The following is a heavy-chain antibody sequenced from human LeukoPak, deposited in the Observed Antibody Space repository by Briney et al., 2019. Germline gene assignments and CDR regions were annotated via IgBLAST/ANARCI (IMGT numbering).Heavy chain of an antibody. D-gene: IGHD1-7*01. CDR3: ARVPAGTTLPWFDP. J-gene: IGHJ5*02. Sequence: ASVKVSCKASGYTFTSYGISWVRQAPGQGLEWMGWISAYNGNTNYAQKLQGRVTMTTDTSTSTAYMELRSLRSDDTAVYYCARVPAGTTLPWFDPWGQGTLVTVSS. CDR2: ISAYNGNT. CDR1: GYTFTSYG. V-gene: IGHV1-18*01.